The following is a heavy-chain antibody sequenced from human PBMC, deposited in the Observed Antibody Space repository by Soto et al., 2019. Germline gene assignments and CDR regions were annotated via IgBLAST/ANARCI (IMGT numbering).Heavy chain of an antibody. CDR1: GFTFSDYY. CDR3: VRVGYAYGNDP. J-gene: IGHJ5*02. Sequence: QVQLVESGGGLVKPGGSLRLSCVASGFTFSDYYMSWIRQAPGKGLGWVSYISPSGGTIYYADSVKGRFTLSRDNAKNSLYLQMNSLRAEDTAVYHCVRVGYAYGNDPWGQGTLVAVSS. V-gene: IGHV3-11*01. CDR2: ISPSGGTI. D-gene: IGHD3-10*01.